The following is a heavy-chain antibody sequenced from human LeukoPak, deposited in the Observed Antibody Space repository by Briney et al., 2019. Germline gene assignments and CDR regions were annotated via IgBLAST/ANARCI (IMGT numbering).Heavy chain of an antibody. V-gene: IGHV1-2*02. J-gene: IGHJ6*03. CDR1: GYTFTGYY. D-gene: IGHD5-24*01. CDR2: INPNSGGT. CDR3: ARDSRDGYNFYYYYYMDV. Sequence: GASVKVSCKASGYTFTGYYMHWVRQAPGQGLEWMGWINPNSGGTNYAQKFQGRVTMTRDTSISTAYMELSRLRSDDTAVYYCARDSRDGYNFYYYYYMDVWGKGTTVTVSS.